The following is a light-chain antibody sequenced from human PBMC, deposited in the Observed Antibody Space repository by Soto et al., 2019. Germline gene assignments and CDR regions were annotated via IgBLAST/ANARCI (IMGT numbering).Light chain of an antibody. CDR1: QGIGDT. V-gene: IGKV3-15*01. CDR2: GAS. J-gene: IGKJ5*01. CDR3: QQYNNWPPAIT. Sequence: EIRMTQSPATLYVSPGEGFTLSCRASQGIGDTLAWYQHKPGQTPRLLMYGASTRATGIPARFSGSGSGTEFTLTINGLQSEDFAVYYCQQYNNWPPAITFGQGTRLEIK.